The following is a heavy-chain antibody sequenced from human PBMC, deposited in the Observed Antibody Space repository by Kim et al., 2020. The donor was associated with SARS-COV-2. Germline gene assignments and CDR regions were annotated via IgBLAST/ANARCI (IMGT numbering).Heavy chain of an antibody. V-gene: IGHV4-34*01. CDR1: GGSFSGYY. CDR3: ARGGPYSSGWSTYYYGMDV. J-gene: IGHJ6*01. Sequence: SETLSLTCAVYGGSFSGYYWSWIRQPPGKGLEWIGEINHSGSTNYNPSLKSRVTISVDTSKNQFSLKLSSVTAADTAVYYCARGGPYSSGWSTYYYGMDV. CDR2: INHSGST. D-gene: IGHD6-19*01.